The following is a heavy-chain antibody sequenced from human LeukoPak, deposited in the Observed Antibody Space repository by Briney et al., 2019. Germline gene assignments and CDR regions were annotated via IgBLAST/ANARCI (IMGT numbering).Heavy chain of an antibody. Sequence: GGSLRLSCAASGFTFSDYNMSWVRQAPGKGLEWVSYISSIVSTIYYADSVKGRFTISRDNAKNSLYLQMNSLRAEDTAVYYCARDSRRFGSKYYYYGMDVWGQGTTVTVSS. D-gene: IGHD5-24*01. CDR2: ISSIVSTI. J-gene: IGHJ6*01. CDR3: ARDSRRFGSKYYYYGMDV. CDR1: GFTFSDYN. V-gene: IGHV3-11*01.